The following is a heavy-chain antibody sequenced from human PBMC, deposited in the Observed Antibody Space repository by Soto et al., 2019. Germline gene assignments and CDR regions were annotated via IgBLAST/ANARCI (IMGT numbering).Heavy chain of an antibody. J-gene: IGHJ3*02. D-gene: IGHD1-1*01. CDR2: IYYSGST. CDR3: ARHLEPHDAFDI. CDR1: GGSISSYY. Sequence: SETLSLTCTVPGGSISSYYWSWIRQPPGKGLEWIGYIYYSGSTNYNPSLKSRVTISVDTSKNQFSLKLSSVTAADTAVYYCARHLEPHDAFDIWGQGTMVTVSS. V-gene: IGHV4-59*08.